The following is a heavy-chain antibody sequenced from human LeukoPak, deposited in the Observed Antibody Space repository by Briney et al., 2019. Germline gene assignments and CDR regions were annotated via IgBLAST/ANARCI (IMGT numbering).Heavy chain of an antibody. CDR1: GGSFSGYY. Sequence: SETLSLTCAVYGGSFSGYYWTWIRQPPGKGLEWIGEINHSGNTNYNPSLKSRVPISVDTSKNQFSLNLSSVTAADTAVYYCARGLLDSYWGQGTLVTVSS. D-gene: IGHD3-16*01. V-gene: IGHV4-34*01. CDR3: ARGLLDSY. CDR2: INHSGNT. J-gene: IGHJ4*02.